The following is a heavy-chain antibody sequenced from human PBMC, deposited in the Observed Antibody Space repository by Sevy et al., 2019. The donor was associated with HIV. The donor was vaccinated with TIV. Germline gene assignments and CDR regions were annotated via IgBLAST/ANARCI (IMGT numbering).Heavy chain of an antibody. V-gene: IGHV3-23*01. CDR2: ISSNGLST. Sequence: GGSLRLSCAVXGXXFDYXXMTWVRQAPGKGLERVSTISSNGLSTYYTDSVKGRFTIFRDNFKNTLYLQMNSLRVEDXAVYFCAKDVPXDFWSAYSXXYFDXWGQGSLVTVSS. CDR1: GXXFDYXX. CDR3: AKDVPXDFWSAYSXXYFDX. J-gene: IGHJ4*02. D-gene: IGHD3-3*01.